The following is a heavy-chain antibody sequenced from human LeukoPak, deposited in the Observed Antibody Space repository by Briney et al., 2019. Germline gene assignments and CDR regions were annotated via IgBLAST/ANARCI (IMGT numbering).Heavy chain of an antibody. V-gene: IGHV4-34*01. CDR2: INHSGST. D-gene: IGHD2-2*02. J-gene: IGHJ4*02. CDR3: ASSLGDCSSTSCYTFDY. Sequence: PSETLSLTCAVYGGSFSGYYWSWIRQPPGKGLEWIGDINHSGSTNYNPSLKSRVTISVDTSKNQFSLKLSSVTAADTAVYYCASSLGDCSSTSCYTFDYWGQGTLVTVSS. CDR1: GGSFSGYY.